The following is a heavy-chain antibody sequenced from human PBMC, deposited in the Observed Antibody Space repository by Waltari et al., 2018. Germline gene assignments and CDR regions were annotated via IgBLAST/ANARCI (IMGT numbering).Heavy chain of an antibody. D-gene: IGHD4-17*01. CDR2: INHRGST. CDR1: GGSFSGYY. J-gene: IGHJ4*02. V-gene: IGHV4-34*01. CDR3: ARSPTTTVVMKGFDY. Sequence: QVQLQQWGAGLLKPSETLSLTCAVYGGSFSGYYWSWIRQPPGKGLGWIGEINHRGSTNYSPSPKSRVTISVDTSKNQFSLKLSSVTAADTAVYYCARSPTTTVVMKGFDYWGQGTLVTVSS.